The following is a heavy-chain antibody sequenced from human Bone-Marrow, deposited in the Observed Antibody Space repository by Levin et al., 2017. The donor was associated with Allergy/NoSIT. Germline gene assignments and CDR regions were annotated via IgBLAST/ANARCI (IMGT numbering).Heavy chain of an antibody. CDR3: ASAFSPLTSDRFVDY. CDR2: ISYDGVNR. CDR1: GFTFSTHG. V-gene: IGHV3-30*03. J-gene: IGHJ4*02. D-gene: IGHD2-2*01. Sequence: QPGGSLRLSCAASGFTFSTHGMRWVRQAPGKGLEWVAIISYDGVNRNYADSVKGRFTISRDNSKNTLYLQMNSLRAEDTAAYFCASAFSPLTSDRFVDYWGQGTQVTVSS.